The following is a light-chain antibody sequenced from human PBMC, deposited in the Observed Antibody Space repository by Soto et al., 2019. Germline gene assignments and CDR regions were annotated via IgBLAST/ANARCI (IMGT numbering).Light chain of an antibody. Sequence: QSALTQPASVSGSPGQSITISCTGTSSDVGGYNYVSWYQQHPGKAPKLMIYEVSNRPSGVSNRFSGSKSGNTASLTIPGIQAEDEADYYCSSYTSSSIDYVFGTGTKLTVL. CDR2: EVS. J-gene: IGLJ1*01. V-gene: IGLV2-14*01. CDR3: SSYTSSSIDYV. CDR1: SSDVGGYNY.